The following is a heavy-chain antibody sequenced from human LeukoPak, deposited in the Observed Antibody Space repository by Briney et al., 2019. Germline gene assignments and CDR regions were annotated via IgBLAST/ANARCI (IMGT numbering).Heavy chain of an antibody. CDR3: ARGPDAPEGAPFFYHYMDV. CDR1: GFTFDNYA. V-gene: IGHV3-23*05. CDR2: IYGNGYSI. J-gene: IGHJ6*03. Sequence: GGSLRLSCVTSGFTFDNYAMTWVRQAPGKGLEWVSSIYGNGYSIYYADSVRGRFTLSRDNSRKPYYLEMKNLRADDTAEYYCARGPDAPEGAPFFYHYMDVWGKGTTVSVS. D-gene: IGHD2/OR15-2a*01.